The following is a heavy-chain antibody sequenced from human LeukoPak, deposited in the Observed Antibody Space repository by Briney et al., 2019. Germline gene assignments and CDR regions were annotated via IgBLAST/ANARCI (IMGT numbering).Heavy chain of an antibody. CDR3: ARDSTYWYDSGSSGPHYFDY. Sequence: GGSLRLSCAASGFIFSNYAMHWVRQAPGKGLEWLALISSDGSKTYHADSGKGRFSISRDNSKNTLYLQLNSLSAEDTSVYYCARDSTYWYDSGSSGPHYFDYWGQGTLVTVSS. D-gene: IGHD3-10*01. CDR2: ISSDGSKT. J-gene: IGHJ4*02. CDR1: GFIFSNYA. V-gene: IGHV3-30*01.